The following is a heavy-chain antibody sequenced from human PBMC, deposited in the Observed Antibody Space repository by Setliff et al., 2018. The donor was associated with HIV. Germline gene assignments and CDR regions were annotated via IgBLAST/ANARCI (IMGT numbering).Heavy chain of an antibody. J-gene: IGHJ4*02. CDR3: TRRRGPMVRGVDPTPSYYFDY. CDR2: IYYSGTT. V-gene: IGHV4-39*01. D-gene: IGHD3-10*01. CDR1: GVSINNNNYY. Sequence: SETLSLTCTVSGVSINNNNYYWGWIRQPPGKGLEWIGSIYYSGTTYDNPSLKSRLSISLDTSKNQFSLRLSSVTAGDTAVYYCTRRRGPMVRGVDPTPSYYFDYWGQGTLVTVSS.